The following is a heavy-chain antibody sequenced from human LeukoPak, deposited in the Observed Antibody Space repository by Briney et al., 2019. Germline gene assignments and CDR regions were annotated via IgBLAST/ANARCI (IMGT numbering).Heavy chain of an antibody. V-gene: IGHV1-2*02. CDR1: GYSFNTDY. J-gene: IGHJ1*01. D-gene: IGHD1-1*01. Sequence: ASVKVSCKASGYSFNTDYMHWVRQAPGQGLEWMGWINPNSGGTNYAQKFQGRVTMTRDTSISTAYMELSRLRSDDTAVYYCARDWGTKYAEYFQHWGQGTLVTVSS. CDR2: INPNSGGT. CDR3: ARDWGTKYAEYFQH.